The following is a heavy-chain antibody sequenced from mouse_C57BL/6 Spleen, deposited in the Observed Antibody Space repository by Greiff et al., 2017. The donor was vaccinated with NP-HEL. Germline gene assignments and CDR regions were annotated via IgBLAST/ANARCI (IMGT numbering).Heavy chain of an antibody. CDR3: ARWGYDYDWFAY. CDR2: IYPGDGDT. CDR1: GYAFSSYW. V-gene: IGHV1-80*01. D-gene: IGHD2-4*01. J-gene: IGHJ3*01. Sequence: VQLQQSGAELVKPGASVKISCKASGYAFSSYWMNWVKQRPGKGLEWIGQIYPGDGDTNYNGKFKGKATLTADKSSSTAYMQLSSLTSEDSAVYFCARWGYDYDWFAYWGQGTLVTVSA.